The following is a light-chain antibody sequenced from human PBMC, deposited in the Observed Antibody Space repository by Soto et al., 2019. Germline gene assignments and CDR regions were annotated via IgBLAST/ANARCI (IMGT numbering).Light chain of an antibody. CDR1: QNLNIF. V-gene: IGKV1-39*01. CDR3: QQTQRFPLT. CDR2: SAS. J-gene: IGKJ4*02. Sequence: DIQMTQSPSSLSASVGDRVTITCRASQNLNIFLNWYQQKPESSPSLLIYSASILQTGVPSRFRGSGSGADFTLTITNLQPEDSATCYCQQTQRFPLTVGGGTKVEIK.